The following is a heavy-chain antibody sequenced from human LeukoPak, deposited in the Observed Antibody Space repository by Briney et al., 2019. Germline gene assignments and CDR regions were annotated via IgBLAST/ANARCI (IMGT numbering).Heavy chain of an antibody. Sequence: ASVKVSCKASGGTFSSYAISWVRQAPGQGLEWMGGIIPIFGTANYAQKFQGRVTMTRDTSTSTVYMELSSLRSEATAVYYCARDFGSSGYYYFDYWGQGTLVTVSS. CDR2: IIPIFGTA. CDR1: GGTFSSYA. J-gene: IGHJ4*02. V-gene: IGHV1-69*05. CDR3: ARDFGSSGYYYFDY. D-gene: IGHD3-22*01.